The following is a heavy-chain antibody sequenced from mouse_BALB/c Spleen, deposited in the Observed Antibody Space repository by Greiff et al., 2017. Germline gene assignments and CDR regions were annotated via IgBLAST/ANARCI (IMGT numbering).Heavy chain of an antibody. CDR2: ISYSGST. V-gene: IGHV3-2*02. J-gene: IGHJ2*01. D-gene: IGHD2-3*01. CDR3: ARHGDGYPNFDY. CDR1: GYSITSDYA. Sequence: EVQRVESGPGLVKPSQSLSLTCTVTGYSITSDYAWTWIRQFPGNQLEWMGYISYSGSTSYNPSLKSRISITRDTSKNQFFLQLNSVTTEDTATYYCARHGDGYPNFDYWGQGTTLTVSS.